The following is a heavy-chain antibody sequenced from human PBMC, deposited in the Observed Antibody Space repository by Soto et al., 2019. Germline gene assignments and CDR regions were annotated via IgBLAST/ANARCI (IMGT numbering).Heavy chain of an antibody. V-gene: IGHV3-11*05. D-gene: IGHD3-22*01. CDR3: VRATYFSDSSGYTRCFDY. J-gene: IGHJ4*02. CDR1: GFTFGDSY. Sequence: PGGSLRLSCAGSGFTFGDSYMSWIRQAPGKGLEWLSYISPGSRYPAYADSVKGRFTISRDNAKRSVYLQMNSLKTEDTAVYYCVRATYFSDSSGYTRCFDYWGQGTLATVSS. CDR2: ISPGSRYP.